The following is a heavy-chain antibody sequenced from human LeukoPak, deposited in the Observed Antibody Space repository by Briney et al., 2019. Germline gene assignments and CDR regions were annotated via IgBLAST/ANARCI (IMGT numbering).Heavy chain of an antibody. D-gene: IGHD3-9*01. J-gene: IGHJ4*02. V-gene: IGHV1-2*02. Sequence: GASVKVSCKASGYTFTGYYMHWVRQAPGQGLEWMGWINPNSGGTNYAQKFQGRVTMTRDTSISTAYMELSRLRSDDTAVYYCARAYYDILTGDFSAFDYWGQGTLVTVSS. CDR1: GYTFTGYY. CDR2: INPNSGGT. CDR3: ARAYYDILTGDFSAFDY.